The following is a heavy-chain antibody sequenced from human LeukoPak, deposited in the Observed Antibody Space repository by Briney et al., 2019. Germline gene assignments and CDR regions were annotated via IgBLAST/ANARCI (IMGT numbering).Heavy chain of an antibody. V-gene: IGHV1-46*01. CDR2: INPSGGST. Sequence: ASVKVSCKASGYTFTSYYMHWVRQAPGQGLEWMGIINPSGGSTSYAQKFQGRVTMTRDTSTSTVYMELSSLRSEDTAVYYCARSMIVVVRSWYFDLWGRGTLVTVSS. CDR3: ARSMIVVVRSWYFDL. D-gene: IGHD3-22*01. J-gene: IGHJ2*01. CDR1: GYTFTSYY.